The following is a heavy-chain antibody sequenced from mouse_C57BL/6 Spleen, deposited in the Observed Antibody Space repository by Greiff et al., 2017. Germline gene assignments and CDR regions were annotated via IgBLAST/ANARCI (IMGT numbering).Heavy chain of an antibody. J-gene: IGHJ1*03. Sequence: QLQQSGPELVKPGASVKISCKASGYAFSSSWMNWVKQRPGKGLEWIGRIYPGDGDTNYNGKFKGKATLTADKSSSTAYMQLSSLTSEDSAVYFCARYYYGSSYGYFDVWGTGTTVTVSS. CDR3: ARYYYGSSYGYFDV. CDR2: IYPGDGDT. D-gene: IGHD1-1*01. V-gene: IGHV1-82*01. CDR1: GYAFSSSW.